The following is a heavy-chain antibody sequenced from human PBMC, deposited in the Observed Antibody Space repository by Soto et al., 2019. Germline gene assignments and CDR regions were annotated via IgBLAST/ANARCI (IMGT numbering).Heavy chain of an antibody. CDR3: ATDSGSQSGSSYYAMDV. V-gene: IGHV3-48*03. CDR2: ISGSGSSI. Sequence: PGGSLRLSCTASGLTVSGYEMNWVRQAPGKGLEWVSSISGSGSSISYADSVRGRFIITRDNAENSLYLQMNSLRAEDTAIYYCATDSGSQSGSSYYAMDVWGEGTTVTVSS. D-gene: IGHD1-26*01. J-gene: IGHJ6*04. CDR1: GLTVSGYE.